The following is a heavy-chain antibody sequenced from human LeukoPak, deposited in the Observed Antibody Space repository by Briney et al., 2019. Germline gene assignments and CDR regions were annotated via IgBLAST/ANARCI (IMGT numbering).Heavy chain of an antibody. CDR1: GGTFSSYA. CDR2: IIPIFGTA. J-gene: IGHJ6*03. Sequence: SVKVSCKASGGTFSSYAISWVRQAPGQRVEGMRGIIPIFGTANYAQKFQGRVTITADESTSTAYMELSSLRSEDTAVYYCARNRYSGYDWGYYYYYYYMDVWGKGTTVTASS. CDR3: ARNRYSGYDWGYYYYYYYMDV. D-gene: IGHD5-12*01. V-gene: IGHV1-69*13.